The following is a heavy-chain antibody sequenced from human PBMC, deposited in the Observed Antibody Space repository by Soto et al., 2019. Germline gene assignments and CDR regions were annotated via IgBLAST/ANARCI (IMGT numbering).Heavy chain of an antibody. D-gene: IGHD4-17*01. Sequence: PGGSLRLSCAASGFTFSSYGMHWVRQAPGKGLEWVAVISYDGSNKYYADSVKGRFTISRDNSKNTLYLQMNSLRAEDTAVYYCAKDLRNYYYYYGMDVWGQGTTVTVSS. CDR2: ISYDGSNK. J-gene: IGHJ6*02. CDR3: AKDLRNYYYYYGMDV. V-gene: IGHV3-30*18. CDR1: GFTFSSYG.